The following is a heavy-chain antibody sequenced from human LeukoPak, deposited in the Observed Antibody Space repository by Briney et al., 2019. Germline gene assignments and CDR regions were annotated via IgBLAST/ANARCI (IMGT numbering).Heavy chain of an antibody. V-gene: IGHV3-13*01. J-gene: IGHJ6*02. CDR3: ARGGGLDV. CDR2: IGIGGDT. Sequence: PGGSLRLSCAASGFTFRSYDMHWVRQATGKGLEWVSAIGIGGDTYYPGSVKGRFTISRDNAKNSLYLQMSNLRAEDTAVYFCARGGGLDVWGQGATVTVSS. CDR1: GFTFRSYD. D-gene: IGHD3-16*01.